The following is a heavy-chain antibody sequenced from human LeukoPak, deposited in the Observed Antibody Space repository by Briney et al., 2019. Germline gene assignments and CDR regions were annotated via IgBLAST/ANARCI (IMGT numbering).Heavy chain of an antibody. CDR3: ARGGYYGSGNDFRFDP. CDR2: IYYSGST. CDR1: GGSISSYY. D-gene: IGHD3-10*01. V-gene: IGHV4-59*01. Sequence: NPSETLSLTCTVSGGSISSYYWSWIRQPPGKGLEWIGYIYYSGSTNYNPSLKSRVTISVDTSKNQFSLKLSSVTPADTAVYYCARGGYYGSGNDFRFDPWGQGILVTVSS. J-gene: IGHJ5*02.